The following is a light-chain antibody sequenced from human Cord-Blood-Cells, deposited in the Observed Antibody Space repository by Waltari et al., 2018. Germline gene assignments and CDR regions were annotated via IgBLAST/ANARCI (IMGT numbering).Light chain of an antibody. J-gene: IGKJ2*01. CDR2: GAS. Sequence: DIVMTQPPATLSVSPGERATICCRASQSVSSNLAWYQQKPGQAPRLLIYGASTRATGIPARFRCSGSGTEFTLTISSLQAEDFAVYYWQQYNNWPYTFGQGTKLEIK. CDR3: QQYNNWPYT. CDR1: QSVSSN. V-gene: IGKV3-15*01.